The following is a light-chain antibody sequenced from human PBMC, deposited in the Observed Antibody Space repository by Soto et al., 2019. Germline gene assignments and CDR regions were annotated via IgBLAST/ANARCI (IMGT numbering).Light chain of an antibody. CDR3: QQANSLPLT. CDR2: AAS. J-gene: IGKJ4*01. Sequence: DIPKTQSPSSVSASLGDRVNITCRSSQGISTWLAVYQQKPGKAPKLLFYAASTLQSGVPSRFSGSGSGTDFTLTISSLQPEDFAIYYCQQANSLPLTFGGGTDVDIK. CDR1: QGISTW. V-gene: IGKV1-12*01.